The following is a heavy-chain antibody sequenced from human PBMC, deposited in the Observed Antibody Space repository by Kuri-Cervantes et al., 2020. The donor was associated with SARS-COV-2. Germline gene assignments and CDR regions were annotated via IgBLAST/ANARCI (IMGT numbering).Heavy chain of an antibody. Sequence: GESLKISCAASGFTFSSYSMNWVRQAPGKGLEWVSYISSSSSTIYYVDSVKGRFTISRDNAKNSLYLQMNSLRAEDTAVYYCASLGAFDIWGQGTMVTVSS. CDR1: GFTFSSYS. CDR2: ISSSSSTI. V-gene: IGHV3-48*01. CDR3: ASLGAFDI. J-gene: IGHJ3*02.